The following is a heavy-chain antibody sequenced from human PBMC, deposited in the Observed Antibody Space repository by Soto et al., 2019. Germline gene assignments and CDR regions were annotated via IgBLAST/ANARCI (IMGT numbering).Heavy chain of an antibody. CDR2: ISSSSSYI. J-gene: IGHJ4*02. Sequence: PGGSLRLSCAASGFTFSSYSMNWVRQAPGKGLEWVSSISSSSSYIYYADSVKGRFTISRDNAKNSLYLQMNSLRAEDTAVYYCARDSRLSSGDFDYWGQGTLVTVSS. CDR3: ARDSRLSSGDFDY. V-gene: IGHV3-21*01. D-gene: IGHD3-16*01. CDR1: GFTFSSYS.